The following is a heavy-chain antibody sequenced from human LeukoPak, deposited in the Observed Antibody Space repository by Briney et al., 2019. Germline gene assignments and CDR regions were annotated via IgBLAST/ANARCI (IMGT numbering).Heavy chain of an antibody. Sequence: GESLKISCKGSGYSFTSYWIGWVRQMPGKGLEWMGIIYPGDSDTRYSPSFQGQVTISADKSISTAYLQWSSLKASDTAMYYCARFKELSFGELYNWFDPWGQGTLVTVSS. CDR3: ARFKELSFGELYNWFDP. V-gene: IGHV5-51*01. CDR1: GYSFTSYW. CDR2: IYPGDSDT. D-gene: IGHD3-10*01. J-gene: IGHJ5*02.